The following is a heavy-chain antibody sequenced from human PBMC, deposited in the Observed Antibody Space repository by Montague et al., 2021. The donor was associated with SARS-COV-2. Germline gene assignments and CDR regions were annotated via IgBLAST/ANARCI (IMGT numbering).Heavy chain of an antibody. CDR1: GGPFSGFY. V-gene: IGHV4-34*01. CDR3: ARGVTYYDILTGYYKGNYYYGMDV. D-gene: IGHD3-9*01. J-gene: IGHJ6*02. CDR2: MNHSGST. Sequence: SETLSLTCAVYGGPFSGFYWSWIRQPPGKGLEWIGEMNHSGSTNYNPSLKSRVTISVDTSKNQFSLKLSSVTAADTAVYYCARGVTYYDILTGYYKGNYYYGMDVWGQGTTVTVSS.